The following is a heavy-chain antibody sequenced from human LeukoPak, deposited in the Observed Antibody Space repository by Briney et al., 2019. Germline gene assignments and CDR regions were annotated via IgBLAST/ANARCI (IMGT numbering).Heavy chain of an antibody. D-gene: IGHD6-19*01. V-gene: IGHV1-18*04. CDR1: GYTFTSYG. CDR3: ARGPGIAVAGVFDY. J-gene: IGHJ4*02. CDR2: LSGYTGHT. Sequence: ASVKVSCKASGYTFTSYGINWVRQAPGQGLEWLGWLSGYTGHTNYVQKIQGRVTMTTGTSTNTAYMELRSLRSDDTAVYYCARGPGIAVAGVFDYWGQGSLVTVSS.